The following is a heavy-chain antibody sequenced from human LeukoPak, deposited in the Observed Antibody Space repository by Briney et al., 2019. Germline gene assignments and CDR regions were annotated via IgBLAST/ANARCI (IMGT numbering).Heavy chain of an antibody. V-gene: IGHV3-30*04. CDR3: ARDLRIGLSVGATGFDY. D-gene: IGHD1-26*01. CDR1: GFTFSSYA. J-gene: IGHJ4*02. Sequence: GGSLRLSCAASGFTFSSYAMHWVRQAPGKGLEWVAVISYDGSNKYYADSVKGRFTISRDNSKNTLYLQMNSLRAEDAAVYYCARDLRIGLSVGATGFDYWGQGTLVTVSS. CDR2: ISYDGSNK.